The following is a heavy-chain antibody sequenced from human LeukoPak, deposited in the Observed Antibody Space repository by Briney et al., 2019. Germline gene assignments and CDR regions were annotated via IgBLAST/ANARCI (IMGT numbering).Heavy chain of an antibody. V-gene: IGHV1-69*05. D-gene: IGHD3-22*01. J-gene: IGHJ4*02. Sequence: ASVKVSCKASGGTFSSYAISWVRQAPGQGLEWMGGIIPIFGTANYAQKLQGRVTMTTDTSTSTAYMELRSLRSDDTAVYYCAREYSSGYPACFDYWGQGTLVTVSS. CDR1: GGTFSSYA. CDR3: AREYSSGYPACFDY. CDR2: IIPIFGTA.